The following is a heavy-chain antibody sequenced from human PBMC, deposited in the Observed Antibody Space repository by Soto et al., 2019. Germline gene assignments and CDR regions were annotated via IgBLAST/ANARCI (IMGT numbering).Heavy chain of an antibody. J-gene: IGHJ6*03. D-gene: IGHD1-26*01. CDR1: GYTFTSYA. Sequence: GASVKVSCKASGYTFTSYAMHWVRQAPGQRLEWMGWINAGNGNTKYSQKFQGRVTITRDTSASTAYMELSSLRSEDTAVYYCARGSGVDYYYYYMDVWAKRTTVTVSS. V-gene: IGHV1-3*01. CDR2: INAGNGNT. CDR3: ARGSGVDYYYYYMDV.